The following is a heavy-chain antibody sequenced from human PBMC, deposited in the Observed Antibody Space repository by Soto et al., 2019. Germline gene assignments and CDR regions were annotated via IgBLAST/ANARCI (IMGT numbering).Heavy chain of an antibody. V-gene: IGHV4-4*02. CDR2: IHHSGTT. D-gene: IGHD2-15*01. CDR3: ARDGEWCSGGRCHYAFDM. J-gene: IGHJ3*02. CDR1: GAYVISTKL. Sequence: LETLSLTCAVSGAYVISTKLWSWVRQSPGEGLEWIGEIHHSGTTNYNPSLESRVTISVDKSKNRFSLKLSSVTAADTAVYYCARDGEWCSGGRCHYAFDMWGQGTMVTVSS.